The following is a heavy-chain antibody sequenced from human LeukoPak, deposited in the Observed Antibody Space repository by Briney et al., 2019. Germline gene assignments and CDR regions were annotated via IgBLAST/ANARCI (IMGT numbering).Heavy chain of an antibody. CDR1: GFTFSNAW. Sequence: PGGSLRLSCAASGFTFSNAWMSWVRQAPGKGLEWIGRIKSKTNGGTTDYATPVKGRFTFSRDDSKSTLYPQIDSLKTEDTGVYYCTTAPDSSDYWGQGTLVTVSS. V-gene: IGHV3-15*01. D-gene: IGHD3-3*01. CDR3: TTAPDSSDY. CDR2: IKSKTNGGTT. J-gene: IGHJ4*02.